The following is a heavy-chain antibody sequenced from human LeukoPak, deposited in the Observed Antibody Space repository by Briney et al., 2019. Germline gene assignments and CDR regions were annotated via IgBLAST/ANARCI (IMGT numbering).Heavy chain of an antibody. CDR3: ARGLRWDSGNDWGPEH. V-gene: IGHV4-4*07. CDR2: LFTGGNA. CDR1: GDSMNGYY. D-gene: IGHD5-12*01. J-gene: IGHJ4*02. Sequence: SETLSLTCSVSGDSMNGYYWIWIRQTAGKGLEWIGRLFTGGNAECNPSLKSRVAMSVETSKSQFSLKLTSVTAADTAIYYCARGLRWDSGNDWGPEHWGQGVLVTVSS.